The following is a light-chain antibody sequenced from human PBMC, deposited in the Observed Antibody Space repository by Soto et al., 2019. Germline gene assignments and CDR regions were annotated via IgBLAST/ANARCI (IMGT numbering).Light chain of an antibody. CDR1: QTISSW. V-gene: IGKV1-5*03. CDR3: QHYSGDRAT. CDR2: KAS. Sequence: DIQMTQSPSTLSASVGDRVTITCRASQTISSWLAWYQQKPGKAPKLLIYKASTLKSGVPSRFSGSGSGTEFTLTISSLRPDDFATYYCQHYSGDRATFGQGTKVDIK. J-gene: IGKJ1*01.